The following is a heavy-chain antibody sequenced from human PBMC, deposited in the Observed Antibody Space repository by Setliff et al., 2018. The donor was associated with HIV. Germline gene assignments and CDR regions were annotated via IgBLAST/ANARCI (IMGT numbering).Heavy chain of an antibody. J-gene: IGHJ4*02. V-gene: IGHV4-4*08. CDR1: GGSISSYY. D-gene: IGHD3-10*01. CDR3: ARESYGSGTYDY. Sequence: SETLSLTCTVSGGSISSYYWSWIRQPPGRALEWIGYIYTSGSTNYNPSLKSRVTISIDTSKKQFSLRLTSVTAADSAVYYCARESYGSGTYDYWGQGTLVTVSS. CDR2: IYTSGST.